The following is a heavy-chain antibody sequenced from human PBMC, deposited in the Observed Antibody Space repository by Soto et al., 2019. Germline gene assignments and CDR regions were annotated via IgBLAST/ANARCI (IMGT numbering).Heavy chain of an antibody. Sequence: SETLSLTCTGSCGSVSSRSYYWIWVRQPPGKGLEWIGSVYFSGSTKYNPSLKSRVTISLDTSKTQFSLKLSSVTAADTAVYYCAREYGSSLGNWIDSWGQGTLVTVSS. J-gene: IGHJ5*01. CDR2: VYFSGST. CDR3: AREYGSSLGNWIDS. V-gene: IGHV4-61*01. CDR1: CGSVSSRSYY. D-gene: IGHD6-19*01.